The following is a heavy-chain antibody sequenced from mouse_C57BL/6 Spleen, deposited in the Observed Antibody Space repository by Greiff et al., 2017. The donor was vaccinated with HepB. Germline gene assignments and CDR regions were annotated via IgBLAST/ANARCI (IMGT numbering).Heavy chain of an antibody. CDR2: IFPGSGST. CDR3: ARSKDYGSSPAWFAY. J-gene: IGHJ3*01. D-gene: IGHD1-1*01. Sequence: VQLQQSGPELVKPGASVKISCKASGYTFTDYYINWVKQRPGQGLEWIGWIFPGSGSTYYNEKFKGKATLTVDKSSSTAYMLLSSLTSEDSAVYFCARSKDYGSSPAWFAYWGQGTLVTVSA. CDR1: GYTFTDYY. V-gene: IGHV1-75*01.